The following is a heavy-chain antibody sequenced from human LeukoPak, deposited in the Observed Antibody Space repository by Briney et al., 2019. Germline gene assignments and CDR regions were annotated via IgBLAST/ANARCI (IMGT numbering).Heavy chain of an antibody. D-gene: IGHD1-1*01. CDR3: ARSAAGTHY. Sequence: PGGSLRLSCVASGFTFSSYSMNWVRQAPGKGLEWVSSISSSSSYKYYTDSVKGRFTISRDNAKNSLYLQMNSLRAEDTAVYYCARSAAGTHYWGQGTLVTVSS. CDR1: GFTFSSYS. J-gene: IGHJ4*02. V-gene: IGHV3-21*01. CDR2: ISSSSSYK.